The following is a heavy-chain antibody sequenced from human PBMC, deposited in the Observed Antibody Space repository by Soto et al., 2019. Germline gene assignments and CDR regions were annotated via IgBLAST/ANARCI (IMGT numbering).Heavy chain of an antibody. J-gene: IGHJ6*02. CDR2: INPNSGGT. D-gene: IGHD6-19*01. CDR1: GYTFTGYY. Sequence: QVQLVQSGAEVKKPGASVKVSCKASGYTFTGYYMHWVRQAPGQGLEWMGWINPNSGGTNYAQKFQGWVTMTRDTSISTAYMELSRLRSDDTAVDYCGSDKTRATVAPANWVAGFSGSMDFWGQGTKVTVS. V-gene: IGHV1-2*04. CDR3: GSDKTRATVAPANWVAGFSGSMDF.